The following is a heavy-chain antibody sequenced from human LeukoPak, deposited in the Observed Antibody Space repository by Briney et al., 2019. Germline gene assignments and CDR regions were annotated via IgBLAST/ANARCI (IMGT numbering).Heavy chain of an antibody. CDR3: AKRGYYDSGALRAPFEY. CDR1: GFTFTVYA. D-gene: IGHD3-22*01. J-gene: IGHJ4*02. Sequence: GGSLRLSCAPSGFTFTVYAISSVRHTPQKGPEWVSAITSSVRTYYADSVKGLFTISRDSSKNTLYLQMNSLRAEDTAIYYCAKRGYYDSGALRAPFEYWGQGNLVTVSS. V-gene: IGHV3-23*01. CDR2: ITSSVRT.